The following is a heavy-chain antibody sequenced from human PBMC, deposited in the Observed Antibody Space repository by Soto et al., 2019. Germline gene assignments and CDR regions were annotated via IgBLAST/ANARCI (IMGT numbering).Heavy chain of an antibody. Sequence: GGSLRLSCAPSGFTFSSYWMHWVRQAPGKGLVWVSRINSDGSSTSYADSVKGRFTISRDNAKNTLYLQMNSLRDEDTAVYYCARVGRAAAGRAYYYGMDVWGQGPTVTVSS. CDR1: GFTFSSYW. CDR3: ARVGRAAAGRAYYYGMDV. D-gene: IGHD6-13*01. CDR2: INSDGSST. J-gene: IGHJ6*02. V-gene: IGHV3-74*01.